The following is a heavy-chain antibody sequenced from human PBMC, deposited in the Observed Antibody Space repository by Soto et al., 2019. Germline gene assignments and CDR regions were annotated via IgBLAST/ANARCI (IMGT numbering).Heavy chain of an antibody. V-gene: IGHV4-61*01. CDR2: IYYSGST. J-gene: IGHJ5*02. CDR1: GGSVSSGSYY. CDR3: ARFLAAAGASGWFDP. D-gene: IGHD6-13*01. Sequence: SETLSLTCTVSGGSVSSGSYYWSWIRQPPGKGLEWIGYIYYSGSTNYNPSLKSRVTKSVDTSKNQFSLKLSSVTAADTAVYYCARFLAAAGASGWFDPWGQGTLVTVSS.